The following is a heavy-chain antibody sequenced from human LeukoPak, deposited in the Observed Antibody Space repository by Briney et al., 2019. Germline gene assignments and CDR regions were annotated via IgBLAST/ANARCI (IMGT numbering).Heavy chain of an antibody. V-gene: IGHV4-59*08. Sequence: SETLSLTCTVSGGSISSYYWSWIRQPPGKGLEWTGYIYYSGSTNYNPSLKSRVTISVDTSKNQFSLKLSSVTAADTAVYYCARAPSNKGSCYDFWGQGTLVTVSS. CDR2: IYYSGST. CDR3: ARAPSNKGSCYDF. J-gene: IGHJ4*02. D-gene: IGHD2-15*01. CDR1: GGSISSYY.